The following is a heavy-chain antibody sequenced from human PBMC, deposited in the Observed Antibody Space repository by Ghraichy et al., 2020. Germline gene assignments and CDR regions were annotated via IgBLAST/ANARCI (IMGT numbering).Heavy chain of an antibody. D-gene: IGHD6-13*01. CDR3: ANLGLFSLYSNSI. CDR1: GFTFSTYV. V-gene: IGHV3-23*01. Sequence: GGSLRLSCAASGFTFSTYVMSWVRQAPGKGLEWVSGISDNGDITYYADSVKGRFTISRDNSKNTLYLQMNSLRAEDTAVYYCANLGLFSLYSNSIWGQGTPVTVSS. CDR2: ISDNGDIT. J-gene: IGHJ4*02.